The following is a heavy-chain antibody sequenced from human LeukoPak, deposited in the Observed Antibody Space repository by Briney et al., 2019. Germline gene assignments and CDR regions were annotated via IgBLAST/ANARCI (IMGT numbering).Heavy chain of an antibody. CDR1: GGSFSGYY. CDR2: INHSGST. Sequence: SETLSLACAVYGGSFSGYYWSWIREPPGKGLEWMGEINHSGSTYYNPSLKSRVTLSVDTSKKQFSLKLSSVTAADTAVYYCARQYSNNWYDDRGWFDPWGQGTLVTVSS. D-gene: IGHD6-13*01. CDR3: ARQYSNNWYDDRGWFDP. V-gene: IGHV4-34*01. J-gene: IGHJ5*02.